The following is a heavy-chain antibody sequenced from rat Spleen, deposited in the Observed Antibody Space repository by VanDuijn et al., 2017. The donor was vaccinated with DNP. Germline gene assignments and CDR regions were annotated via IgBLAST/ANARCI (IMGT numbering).Heavy chain of an antibody. J-gene: IGHJ1*01. Sequence: EVQLVESGGGLVQPGRSMKLSCAASGFTFSNSDMAWVRQAPTKGLEWVASISTSGGSTYYRDSVKGRFTISRDNAKSTLYLQLDSLRSEDTATYYCATRNSYSWYFDFWGPGTMVTVSS. CDR3: ATRNSYSWYFDF. CDR2: ISTSGGST. D-gene: IGHD1-10*01. CDR1: GFTFSNSD. V-gene: IGHV5-25*01.